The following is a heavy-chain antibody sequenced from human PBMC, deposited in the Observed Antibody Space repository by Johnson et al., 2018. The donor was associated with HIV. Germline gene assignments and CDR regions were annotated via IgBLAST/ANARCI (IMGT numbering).Heavy chain of an antibody. CDR3: ARLRDGYNFDAFDI. CDR1: GFTFSDYY. D-gene: IGHD5-24*01. V-gene: IGHV3-11*04. CDR2: ISSGGNTN. Sequence: VQLVESGGGLVQPGGSLRLFCAASGFTFSDYYMNWIRQTPGKGLEWVSYISSGGNTNYYADSVKGRFTISRDNAKNSLYLQMNSLTAEDTALYYCARLRDGYNFDAFDIWGQGTMVTVSS. J-gene: IGHJ3*02.